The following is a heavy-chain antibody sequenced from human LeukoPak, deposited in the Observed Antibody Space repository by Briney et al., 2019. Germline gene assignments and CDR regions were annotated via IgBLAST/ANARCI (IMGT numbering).Heavy chain of an antibody. Sequence: SETLSLTCTVSGYSISSGYYWGWIRQPPGKGLEWIGSIYHSGSTYYNPSLKSRVTISVDTSKNQFSLKLSSVTAADTAVYYCARDYYDSSGYYYAYWGQGTLVTVSS. J-gene: IGHJ4*02. V-gene: IGHV4-38-2*02. CDR1: GYSISSGYY. CDR3: ARDYYDSSGYYYAY. D-gene: IGHD3-22*01. CDR2: IYHSGST.